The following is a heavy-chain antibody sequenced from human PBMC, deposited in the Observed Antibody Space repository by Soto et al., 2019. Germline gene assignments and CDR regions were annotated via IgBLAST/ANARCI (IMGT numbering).Heavy chain of an antibody. CDR2: IIPIFGTA. J-gene: IGHJ5*02. V-gene: IGHV1-69*06. CDR1: GGTFSSYA. Sequence: ASVKVSCKASGGTFSSYAISWVRQAPGQGLEWMGGIIPIFGTANYAQKFQGRETITADKSTSTAYMELSSLRSEETGVYYCARPQGMDSNWFDPWGQGTLVTVSS. D-gene: IGHD2-2*03. CDR3: ARPQGMDSNWFDP.